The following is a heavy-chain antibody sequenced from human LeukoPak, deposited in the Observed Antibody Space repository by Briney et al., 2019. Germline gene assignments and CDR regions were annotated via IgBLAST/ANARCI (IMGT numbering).Heavy chain of an antibody. Sequence: KPSETLSLTCTVSGVSISSSSYYWGWIRQPPGKGLEWIGSIYYSGSTYYNPSLKSRVTVSVDTSKNQFSLKLNSVTAADTAVYYCARPTSTAGYWGQGTLVTVSS. CDR2: IYYSGST. V-gene: IGHV4-39*01. CDR3: ARPTSTAGY. J-gene: IGHJ4*02. CDR1: GVSISSSSYY. D-gene: IGHD1-1*01.